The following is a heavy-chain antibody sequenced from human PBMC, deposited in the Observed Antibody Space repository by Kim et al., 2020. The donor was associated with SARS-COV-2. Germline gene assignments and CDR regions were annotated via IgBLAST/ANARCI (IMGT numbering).Heavy chain of an antibody. CDR1: GFTFSDYW. V-gene: IGHV3-74*03. CDR3: ARAPDCGGGSCFGFHYYGMDV. Sequence: GGSLRLSCAASGFTFSDYWVHWVRKDPRKGLVWVSRTDRDGSTTTYADSVRGRFTIYRDNAKNMVYLQMNSLRAEDTAVYYCARAPDCGGGSCFGFHYYGMDVWGPGTTVTVSS. CDR2: TDRDGSTT. D-gene: IGHD2-15*01. J-gene: IGHJ6*02.